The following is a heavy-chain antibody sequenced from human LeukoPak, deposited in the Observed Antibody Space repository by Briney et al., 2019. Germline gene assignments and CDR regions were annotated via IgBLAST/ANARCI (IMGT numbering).Heavy chain of an antibody. CDR1: GGSINSNSHH. CDR2: VYYNGHT. CDR3: ARDSGSQNY. V-gene: IGHV4-39*07. J-gene: IGHJ4*02. D-gene: IGHD1-26*01. Sequence: SETLSLTCTVSGGSINSNSHHWGWIRQPPGKGLEWIGSVYYNGHTYYNPSLRSRVTMSVDTSKTQFSLKLSSVTAADTAVYYCARDSGSQNYWGQGTLVTVSS.